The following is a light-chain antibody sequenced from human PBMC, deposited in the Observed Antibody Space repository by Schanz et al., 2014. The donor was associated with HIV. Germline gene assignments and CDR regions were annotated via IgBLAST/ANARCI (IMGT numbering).Light chain of an antibody. CDR1: SGDIGTYAA. CDR3: SSYTSSWV. CDR2: DVS. Sequence: QSVLTQPASVSGSPGQSITISCTGTSGDIGTYAAVSWYQQHPGKAPKLMIYDVSNRPSGVSNRFSGSKSGNTASLTISGLQAEDEADYYCSSYTSSWVFGGGTKLTVL. V-gene: IGLV2-14*01. J-gene: IGLJ3*02.